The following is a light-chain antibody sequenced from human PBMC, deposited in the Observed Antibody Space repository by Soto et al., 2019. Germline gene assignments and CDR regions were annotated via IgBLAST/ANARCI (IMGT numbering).Light chain of an antibody. CDR1: QSVSSSY. CDR3: QQYGSSPYT. V-gene: IGKV3-20*01. CDR2: DAS. J-gene: IGKJ2*01. Sequence: EIVLTQSPGTLSLSPGERATLSCRASQSVSSSYLAWYQQRPGQAPRLLIHDASSRATGIPDRFSGSGSGTAFTLTISRLEPEDFAVYYCQQYGSSPYTFGQGTKLEIK.